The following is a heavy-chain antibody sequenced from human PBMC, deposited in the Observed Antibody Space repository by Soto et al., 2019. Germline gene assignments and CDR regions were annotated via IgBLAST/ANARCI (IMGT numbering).Heavy chain of an antibody. CDR2: INNSGGST. V-gene: IGHV3-23*01. CDR3: AKFSYDSSGYLFDY. Sequence: GGSLRLSCAASGFTFSSYAMSWVRQAPGKGLEWVSAINNSGGSTYSADSVKGRFTISRDNSKNTLYLQMNSLRAEDTAVYYCAKFSYDSSGYLFDYWGQGTLVTVSS. CDR1: GFTFSSYA. D-gene: IGHD3-22*01. J-gene: IGHJ4*02.